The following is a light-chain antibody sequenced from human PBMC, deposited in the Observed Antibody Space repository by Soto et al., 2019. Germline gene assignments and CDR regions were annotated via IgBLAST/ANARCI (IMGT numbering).Light chain of an antibody. CDR3: SSYTSSSTVV. Sequence: QSALTQPASVSGSPGQSITISCTGTSSDVGGYNYVSWYQQHPGKAPKLMIYEVSNRPSGVSNRFSGSKSGNTAPLTISGLQAEDEAAYYCSSYTSSSTVVFGGGTQLTVL. CDR2: EVS. CDR1: SSDVGGYNY. V-gene: IGLV2-14*01. J-gene: IGLJ2*01.